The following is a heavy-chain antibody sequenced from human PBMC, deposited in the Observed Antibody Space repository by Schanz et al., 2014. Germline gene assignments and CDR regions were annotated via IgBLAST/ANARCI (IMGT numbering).Heavy chain of an antibody. CDR1: GGSIISSTW. V-gene: IGHV4-4*02. D-gene: IGHD1-26*01. J-gene: IGHJ4*02. CDR2: IYHNGDP. CDR3: VRGVGAWEQRIFDY. Sequence: QVLLQESGPGVVKPSGTLSLTCAVSGGSIISSTWWGWVRQPPGKGLEWIGEIYHNGDPSFNPSLKGRATRSVDKSKKEFSLRLTSLTAADTALYYCVRGVGAWEQRIFDYWGKGTLVTVSS.